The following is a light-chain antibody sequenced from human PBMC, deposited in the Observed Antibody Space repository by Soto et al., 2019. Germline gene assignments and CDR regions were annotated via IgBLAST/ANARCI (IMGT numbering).Light chain of an antibody. CDR2: ANN. CDR3: STWADSLNGHVV. CDR1: SSNIGRNT. V-gene: IGLV1-44*01. Sequence: QSVLTQPPSVSGTPGQRVTISCSGSSSNIGRNTVNWYQQLPRTAPKLLIYANNQRPSGVPDRFSGSKSGTSASLAFSGLQSEDEADYYCSTWADSLNGHVVFGGGTKVTVL. J-gene: IGLJ2*01.